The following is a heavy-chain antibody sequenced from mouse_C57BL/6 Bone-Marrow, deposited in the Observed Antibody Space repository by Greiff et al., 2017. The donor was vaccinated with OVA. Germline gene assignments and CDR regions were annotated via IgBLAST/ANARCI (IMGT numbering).Heavy chain of an antibody. CDR1: GYTFTSYG. V-gene: IGHV1-81*01. Sequence: VKLMESGAELARPGASVKLSCKASGYTFTSYGISWVKQRTGQGLEWIGEIYPRSGNTYYNEKFKGKATLTADKSSSTAYMELRSLTSEDSAVYFCARSPYYGSSPWFAYWGQGTLVTVSA. CDR2: IYPRSGNT. CDR3: ARSPYYGSSPWFAY. J-gene: IGHJ3*01. D-gene: IGHD1-1*01.